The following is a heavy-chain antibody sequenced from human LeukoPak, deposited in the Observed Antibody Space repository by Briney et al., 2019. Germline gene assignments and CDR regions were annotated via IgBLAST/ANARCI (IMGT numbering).Heavy chain of an antibody. Sequence: SVKVSCKASGGTFSSYAISWMRQAPGQGLERMGGIIPIFGTANYAQKFQGRVTITADESTSTAYMELSSLRSEDTAVYYCARDCSSTSCYGLDYWGQGTLVTVSS. CDR1: GGTFSSYA. J-gene: IGHJ4*02. V-gene: IGHV1-69*13. CDR3: ARDCSSTSCYGLDY. D-gene: IGHD2-2*01. CDR2: IIPIFGTA.